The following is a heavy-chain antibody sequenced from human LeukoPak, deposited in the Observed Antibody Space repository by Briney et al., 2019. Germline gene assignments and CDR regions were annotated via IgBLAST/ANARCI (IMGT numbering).Heavy chain of an antibody. CDR1: GFTFSSYG. V-gene: IGHV3-30*02. D-gene: IGHD7-27*01. J-gene: IGHJ6*03. CDR2: IPYDGSNK. Sequence: GGSLRLSCAASGFTFSSYGMHWVRQAPGKGLEWVAFIPYDGSNKYYADSVKGRFTISRDNSKNTLYLQMNSLRAEDTAVYYCAKEEGLGITMDVWGKGTTVTVSS. CDR3: AKEEGLGITMDV.